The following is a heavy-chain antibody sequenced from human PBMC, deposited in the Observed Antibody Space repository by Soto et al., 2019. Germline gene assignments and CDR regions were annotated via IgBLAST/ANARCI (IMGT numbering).Heavy chain of an antibody. J-gene: IGHJ4*02. CDR1: GFTFSSYA. D-gene: IGHD6-19*01. CDR2: ISYDGSKQ. CDR3: AREPTSFRIAVAGATPRNFDY. V-gene: IGHV3-30*14. Sequence: QVQLVESGGGVVQPGRSLRLSCAASGFTFSSYAMHWVRQAPGMGLEWVAVISYDGSKQYYADSVKGRFTISRDNSNHMLYLQMNSLRPEDTAVYYCAREPTSFRIAVAGATPRNFDYCGRGTLVTVSS.